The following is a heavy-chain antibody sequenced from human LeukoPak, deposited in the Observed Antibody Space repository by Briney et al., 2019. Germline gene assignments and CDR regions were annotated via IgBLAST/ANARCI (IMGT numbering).Heavy chain of an antibody. V-gene: IGHV4-34*01. D-gene: IGHD6-19*01. CDR3: ARGRRPSVERQYAGGWYYFDY. J-gene: IGHJ4*02. CDR2: INHSGSA. CDR1: GDSFSGYY. Sequence: SETLSLTCAVYGDSFSGYYWSWIRHAPDTGLEWIGQINHSGSAAYNPTLNSRLTISVGSSKNQFSLELASVTAADTAVYYCARGRRPSVERQYAGGWYYFDYWGQGTLVTVSS.